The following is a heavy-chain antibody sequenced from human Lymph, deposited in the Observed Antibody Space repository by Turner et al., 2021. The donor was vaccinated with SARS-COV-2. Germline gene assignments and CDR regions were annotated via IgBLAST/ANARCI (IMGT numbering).Heavy chain of an antibody. D-gene: IGHD3-10*01. Sequence: EVQLVETGGGLIQPGGSLRLSCAASGLTVSSNYMTWVRQAPGKGLEWVAVSYSGGSTFYADSVKGRFTISRDNSKNTLYLPMNSLRADYTAVYYCARDLVVYGMDVWGQGTTVTVSS. CDR2: SYSGGST. CDR3: ARDLVVYGMDV. V-gene: IGHV3-53*02. J-gene: IGHJ6*02. CDR1: GLTVSSNY.